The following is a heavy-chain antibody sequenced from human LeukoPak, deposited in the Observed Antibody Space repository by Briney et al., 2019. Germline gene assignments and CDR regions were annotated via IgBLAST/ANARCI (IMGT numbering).Heavy chain of an antibody. CDR2: ISGSGGST. D-gene: IGHD2-2*01. CDR1: GFSFSTYD. Sequence: GGSLRLSCVASGFSFSTYDISWVRQAPGKGLEWVSAISGSGGSTSYADSVKGRFTISSDNARNSLYLQMNSLRAEDTAVYYCVRVGYCSSSTCRNYFDYWGQGTLVTVSS. CDR3: VRVGYCSSSTCRNYFDY. J-gene: IGHJ4*02. V-gene: IGHV3-23*01.